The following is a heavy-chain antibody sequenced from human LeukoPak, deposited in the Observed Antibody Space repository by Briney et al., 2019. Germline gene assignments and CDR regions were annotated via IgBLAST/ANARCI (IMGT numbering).Heavy chain of an antibody. J-gene: IGHJ4*02. D-gene: IGHD3-10*01. CDR1: GFTFSSYW. CDR3: ARSGLRTWFGEILPVDY. CDR2: IKQDGSEK. V-gene: IGHV3-7*01. Sequence: GGSLRLSCAASGFTFSSYWMSWVRQAPGKGLEWVANIKQDGSEKYYVDSVKGRFTISRDNAKNSLYLQMNSLRAEDTAVYYCARSGLRTWFGEILPVDYWGQGTLVTVSS.